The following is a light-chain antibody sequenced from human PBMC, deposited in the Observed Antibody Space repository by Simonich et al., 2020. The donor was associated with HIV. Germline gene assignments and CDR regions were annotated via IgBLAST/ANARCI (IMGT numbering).Light chain of an antibody. CDR1: SGSVSTNYY. Sequence: QTVVTQEPSFSVSPGGTVTLTCGLSSGSVSTNYYPSWYQQTPGQPPRTLIYNTNTRSSGVPDRFSGSILGNKAALTITGVKADDESDYYCVLYMASGINWVFGGGTKLTVL. CDR3: VLYMASGINWV. J-gene: IGLJ3*02. CDR2: NTN. V-gene: IGLV8-61*01.